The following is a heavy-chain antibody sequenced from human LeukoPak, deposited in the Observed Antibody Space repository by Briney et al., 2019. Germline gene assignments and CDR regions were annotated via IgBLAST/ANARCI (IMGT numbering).Heavy chain of an antibody. V-gene: IGHV3-74*01. CDR2: INSDGINT. CDR3: AREESSSSWYGYFQH. J-gene: IGHJ1*01. Sequence: AGGSLRLSCAASGFTFSNYWMHWVRQAPGKGLVWVSRINSDGINTSYADSVKGRFTISRDNSKNTLYLQMNTLRAEDTAVYYCAREESSSSWYGYFQHWGQGTLVTVSS. D-gene: IGHD6-13*01. CDR1: GFTFSNYW.